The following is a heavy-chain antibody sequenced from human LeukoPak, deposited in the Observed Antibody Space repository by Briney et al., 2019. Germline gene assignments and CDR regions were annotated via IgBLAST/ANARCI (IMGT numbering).Heavy chain of an antibody. V-gene: IGHV4-39*01. CDR2: SYYSGST. CDR3: ARLVTINTGTTARYWYFDL. D-gene: IGHD4-17*01. J-gene: IGHJ2*01. Sequence: PSGTLSLTCTVSSGSISSSSYYWGWIRQPPGKGLEWIGSSYYSGSTYYNPSLKSRVTISVDTSKNQFSLKLSSVTAADTAVYFCARLVTINTGTTARYWYFDLWGRGTLVTVSS. CDR1: SGSISSSSYY.